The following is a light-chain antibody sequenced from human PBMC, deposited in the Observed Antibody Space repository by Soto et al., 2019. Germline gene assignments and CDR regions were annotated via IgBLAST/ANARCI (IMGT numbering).Light chain of an antibody. CDR3: QQFHSTPKT. Sequence: DIVMTQSPDSLAVSLGERATINCKSSQSVLYSSNNKNYLAWYQQKPGQSPKLLIYWASTRVSGVPDRFSGSGSGTDFTLTISSLQAEDVAVYYCQQFHSTPKTFGQGTKVEIK. J-gene: IGKJ1*01. CDR2: WAS. CDR1: QSVLYSSNNKNY. V-gene: IGKV4-1*01.